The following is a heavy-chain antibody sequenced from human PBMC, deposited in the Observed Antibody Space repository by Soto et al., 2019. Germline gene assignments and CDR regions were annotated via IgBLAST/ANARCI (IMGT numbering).Heavy chain of an antibody. V-gene: IGHV1-2*04. D-gene: IGHD5-12*01. CDR1: GDSFNYYY. Sequence: QVQLVQSGAEVRKPGASVTVSCRSSGDSFNYYYIHWVRQAPGQGFEWMGWINPNGGVTKYAQKFQGWVSMTRDTSIRTVYMQLSRLRYDDTAVYYCARESGGATATLDYYYFYMDVWGTGTTVTVSS. CDR3: ARESGGATATLDYYYFYMDV. J-gene: IGHJ6*03. CDR2: INPNGGVT.